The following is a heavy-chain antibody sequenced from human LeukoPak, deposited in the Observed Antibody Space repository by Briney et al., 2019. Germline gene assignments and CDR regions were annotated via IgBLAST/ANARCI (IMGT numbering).Heavy chain of an antibody. D-gene: IGHD5-24*01. CDR3: ARGDGYHIY. CDR2: IFTNGSI. Sequence: SETLSLTCTVSGGSMRNYNWTWIRQPAGKGLEWIGRIFTNGSIDCNPSLKSRVTMSVESSKSQGSLKVRSVTAADTAVYYCARGDGYHIYWGQGTLVTVSS. V-gene: IGHV4-4*07. CDR1: GGSMRNYN. J-gene: IGHJ4*02.